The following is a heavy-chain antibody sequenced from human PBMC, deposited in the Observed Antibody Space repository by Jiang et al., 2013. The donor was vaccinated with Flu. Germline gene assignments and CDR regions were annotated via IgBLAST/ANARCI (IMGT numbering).Heavy chain of an antibody. Sequence: RLSCAASGFTFSSYAMHWVRQAPGRGLEWVAVISYDGSNKYYADSVKGRFTISRDNSKNTLYLQMNSLRAEDTAVYYCARDLRFGTAMVIGAYYFDYWGQGTLVTVSS. D-gene: IGHD5-18*01. CDR1: GFTFSSYA. J-gene: IGHJ4*02. CDR3: ARDLRFGTAMVIGAYYFDY. V-gene: IGHV3-30*04. CDR2: ISYDGSNK.